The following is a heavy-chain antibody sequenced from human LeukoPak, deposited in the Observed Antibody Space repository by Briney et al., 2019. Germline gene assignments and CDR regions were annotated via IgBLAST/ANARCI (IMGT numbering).Heavy chain of an antibody. Sequence: ASVKVSCKASGYIFTTYDINWVRQAPGQGPEWLGWMSPSSGNTGLAQKFQGRVSMTMDTSIHTAYMELSSLTSDDTAVYYCTRGEGIVGSYWGQGTLVTVSS. CDR1: GYIFTTYD. J-gene: IGHJ4*02. CDR3: TRGEGIVGSY. V-gene: IGHV1-8*01. D-gene: IGHD1-26*01. CDR2: MSPSSGNT.